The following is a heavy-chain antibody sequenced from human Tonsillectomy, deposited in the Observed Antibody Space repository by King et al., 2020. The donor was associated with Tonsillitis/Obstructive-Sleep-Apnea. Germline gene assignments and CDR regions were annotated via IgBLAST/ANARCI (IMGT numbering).Heavy chain of an antibody. CDR1: GGTFSSYA. Sequence: QLVQSGAEVKKPGSSVKVSCKASGGTFSSYAISWVRQAPGQGLEWMGGIIPIFGTANYAQKFQGRVTITADESTSTAYMELSSLRSEDTAVYYWAREMGAYCSGGSCYSGLVDYWGQGTLVTVSS. D-gene: IGHD2-15*01. J-gene: IGHJ4*02. V-gene: IGHV1-69*01. CDR2: IIPIFGTA. CDR3: AREMGAYCSGGSCYSGLVDY.